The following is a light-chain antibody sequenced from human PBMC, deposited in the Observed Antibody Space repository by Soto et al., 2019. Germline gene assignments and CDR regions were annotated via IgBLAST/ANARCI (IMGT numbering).Light chain of an antibody. CDR3: QQRTNWSSVT. CDR1: QSVSNNY. CDR2: GAS. J-gene: IGKJ4*01. V-gene: IGKV3D-20*02. Sequence: IVITHSPGPLSLSPGERATLSCRASQSVSNNYLAWYQQKPGQAPRLLIYGASNRATGIPDRFSGSGSGTDFTLTISSLEPEDFAVYYCQQRTNWSSVTFGGGTKVDIK.